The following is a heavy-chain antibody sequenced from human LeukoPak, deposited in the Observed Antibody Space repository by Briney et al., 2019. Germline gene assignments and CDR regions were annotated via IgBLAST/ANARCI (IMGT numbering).Heavy chain of an antibody. Sequence: ASVKVSCKASGYTFTSYAMHWVRQAPGQRLEWMGWINAGNGNTKYSQKFQGRVTITRDTSASTAYMELSSLRSEDTAVYYCATVFFVGYYGSGSYRYFDYWGQGTLVTVSS. V-gene: IGHV1-3*01. D-gene: IGHD3-10*01. CDR1: GYTFTSYA. J-gene: IGHJ4*02. CDR3: ATVFFVGYYGSGSYRYFDY. CDR2: INAGNGNT.